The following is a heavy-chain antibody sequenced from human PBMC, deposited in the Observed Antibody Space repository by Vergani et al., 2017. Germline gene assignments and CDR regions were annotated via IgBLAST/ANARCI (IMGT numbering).Heavy chain of an antibody. J-gene: IGHJ1*01. D-gene: IGHD1-1*01. CDR1: GFTSSYYG. Sequence: QVHLVESGGGVVQPGRSLILSCVVSGFTSSYYGMHWVRQAPRKGLEWVAVISYDGTQKYYADSVKGRFTISRDNSKSTLYLQMNSLRTEDTAVYYCATKSXGTPGCQIGYFREWGQGTLVTVSS. CDR3: ATKSXGTPGCQIGYFRE. CDR2: ISYDGTQK. V-gene: IGHV3-30*03.